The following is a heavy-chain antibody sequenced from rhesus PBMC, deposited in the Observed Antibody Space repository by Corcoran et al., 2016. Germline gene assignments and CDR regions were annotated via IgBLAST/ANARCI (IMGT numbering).Heavy chain of an antibody. CDR2: IYGSGGRT. J-gene: IGHJ5-2*02. D-gene: IGHD5-24*01. Sequence: QVQLQESGPGLVTPSESLSLTCAVSGGSSSGNYWGGTRQVPGGGLEWIGRIYGSGGRTDYSPSLKIRVTLSTDTSKNQFSLKLSPVTAADTAVYYCARDGAIQWVHPSLDVWGRGVLVTVSS. CDR3: ARDGAIQWVHPSLDV. CDR1: GGSSSGNY. V-gene: IGHV4-160*01.